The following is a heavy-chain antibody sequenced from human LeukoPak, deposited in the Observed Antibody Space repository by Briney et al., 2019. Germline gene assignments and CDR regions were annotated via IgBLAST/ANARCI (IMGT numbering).Heavy chain of an antibody. CDR3: ARPTRGYSYGYYFDY. Sequence: KPSETLSLTCTVSGGSISSYYWSWIRQPAGKGLEWIGRIYTSGSTNYNPSLKSRVTMSVDTSKNQFSLKLSSVTAADTAVYYCARPTRGYSYGYYFDYWGQGTLVTVSS. CDR1: GGSISSYY. D-gene: IGHD5-18*01. CDR2: IYTSGST. J-gene: IGHJ4*02. V-gene: IGHV4-4*07.